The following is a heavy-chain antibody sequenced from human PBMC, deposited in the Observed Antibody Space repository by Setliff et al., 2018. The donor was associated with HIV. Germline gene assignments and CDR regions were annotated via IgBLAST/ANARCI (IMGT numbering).Heavy chain of an antibody. D-gene: IGHD3-22*01. CDR1: GFTFSSYS. CDR3: ARIGAYEGLDYFYPAYFDY. CDR2: ISSSSTYI. J-gene: IGHJ4*02. V-gene: IGHV3-21*01. Sequence: PGGSLRLSCSASGFTFSSYSMNWVRQPPGKGLEWVSSISSSSTYIYYADSVKGRFTISRDNAKSSLYLQMNSLRVDDPAFYFCARIGAYEGLDYFYPAYFDYWGQGTQVTVSS.